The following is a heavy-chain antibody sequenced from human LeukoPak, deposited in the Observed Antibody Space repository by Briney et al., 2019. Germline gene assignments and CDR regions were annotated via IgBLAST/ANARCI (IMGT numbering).Heavy chain of an antibody. CDR3: AKVATYGSADAFDI. Sequence: GGALRLSCAASGFTFISYGMHWARQAPGKGLEWVAFIRYDGSNKYYSDSVKGRFTISTDNSTNTMSMQMNSLRAEDTAVYYCAKVATYGSADAFDIWGQGTMVTVSS. CDR2: IRYDGSNK. J-gene: IGHJ3*02. D-gene: IGHD3-10*01. V-gene: IGHV3-30*02. CDR1: GFTFISYG.